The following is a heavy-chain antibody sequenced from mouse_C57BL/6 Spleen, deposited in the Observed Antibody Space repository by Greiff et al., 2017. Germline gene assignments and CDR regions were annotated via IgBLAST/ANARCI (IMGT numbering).Heavy chain of an antibody. CDR2: ISSGGSYT. D-gene: IGHD1-1*01. CDR3: ARQGTTVVAYYFDD. Sequence: EVQLVESGGDLVKPGGSLKLSCAASGFTFSSYGMSWVRQTPDKRLEWVATISSGGSYTYYPDSVKGRFTISRDNAKNTLYLQMSSLKSEDTAMYYCARQGTTVVAYYFDDWGQGTTLTVSS. V-gene: IGHV5-6*01. J-gene: IGHJ2*01. CDR1: GFTFSSYG.